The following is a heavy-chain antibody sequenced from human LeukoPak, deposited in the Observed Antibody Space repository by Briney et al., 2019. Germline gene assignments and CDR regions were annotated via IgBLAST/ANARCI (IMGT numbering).Heavy chain of an antibody. J-gene: IGHJ4*02. CDR2: IYYSGST. V-gene: IGHV4-30-4*08. CDR3: ARARGAEAIDY. CDR1: GGSISSGDYY. Sequence: SQTLSLTCTVSGGSISSGDYYWSWIRQPPGKGLEWIGYIYYSGSTYYNPSLKSRVTISVDTSKNQFSLKLTSVTAADTAVYYCARARGAEAIDYWGQGTLVTVSS. D-gene: IGHD6-25*01.